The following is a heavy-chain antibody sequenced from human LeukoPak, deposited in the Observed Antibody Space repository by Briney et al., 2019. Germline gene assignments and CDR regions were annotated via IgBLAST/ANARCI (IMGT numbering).Heavy chain of an antibody. CDR2: ISAHNGNT. D-gene: IGHD6-6*01. CDR1: GYTFTSYD. Sequence: ASVKVSCKASGYTFTSYDVSWVRQAPGQGLEWMGWISAHNGNTHYAQKFQGRVTMTTDTSTSTAYMELSSLRSEDTAVYYCARGRIAARLQHFDYWGQGTLVTVSS. J-gene: IGHJ4*02. CDR3: ARGRIAARLQHFDY. V-gene: IGHV1-18*01.